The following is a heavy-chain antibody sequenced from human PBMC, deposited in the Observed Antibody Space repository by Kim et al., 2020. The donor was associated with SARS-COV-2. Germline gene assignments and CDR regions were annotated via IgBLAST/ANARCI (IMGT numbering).Heavy chain of an antibody. CDR1: GFTFDDYA. CDR3: AKGGEYFDWHFDY. V-gene: IGHV3-9*01. CDR2: ISWNSGSI. D-gene: IGHD3-9*01. Sequence: GGSLRLSCAASGFTFDDYAMHWVRQAPGKGLEWVSGISWNSGSIGYADSVKGRFTISRDNAKNSLYLQMNSLRAEDTALYYCAKGGEYFDWHFDYWGQGTLVTVSS. J-gene: IGHJ4*02.